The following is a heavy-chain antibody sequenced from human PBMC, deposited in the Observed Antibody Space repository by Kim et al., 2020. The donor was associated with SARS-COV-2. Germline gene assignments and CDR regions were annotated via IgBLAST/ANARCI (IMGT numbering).Heavy chain of an antibody. CDR2: INHSGST. V-gene: IGHV4-34*01. CDR1: GGSFSGYY. D-gene: IGHD6-19*01. J-gene: IGHJ5*02. Sequence: SETLSLTCAVYGGSFSGYYWSWIRQPPGKGLEWIGEINHSGSTNYNPSLKSRVTISVDTSKNQFSLKLSSVTAADTAVYYCAREENSSSGWSLNWFDPWGQGTLVTVSS. CDR3: AREENSSSGWSLNWFDP.